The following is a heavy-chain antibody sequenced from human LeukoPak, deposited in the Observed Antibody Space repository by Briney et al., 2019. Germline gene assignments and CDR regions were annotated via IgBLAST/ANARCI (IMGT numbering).Heavy chain of an antibody. V-gene: IGHV1-18*01. CDR3: ARRPINVLRFLEWPPDV. CDR2: ISAYNGNT. J-gene: IGHJ6*04. CDR1: GYTFTSYG. D-gene: IGHD3-3*01. Sequence: HGASVKVSCKASGYTFTSYGISWVRQAPGQGLEWMGWISAYNGNTNYAQKLQGRVTMTTDTSTSTAYMELSSLRSEDTAVYYCARRPINVLRFLEWPPDVWGKGTTVTVSS.